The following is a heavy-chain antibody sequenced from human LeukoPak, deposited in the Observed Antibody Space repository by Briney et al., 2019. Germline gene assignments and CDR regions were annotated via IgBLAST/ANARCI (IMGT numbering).Heavy chain of an antibody. CDR2: ISNSDDKT. Sequence: GGSLRLSCAASGFTFSSYAMSWVRQAPGKGLEWVSAISNSDDKTYYADSVKGRFTISRDNSKNTLYLQMHSLRVEDTAVYYCAKKAFSTGWTYFDYWGQGLLVTVSS. V-gene: IGHV3-23*01. J-gene: IGHJ4*02. D-gene: IGHD6-19*01. CDR3: AKKAFSTGWTYFDY. CDR1: GFTFSSYA.